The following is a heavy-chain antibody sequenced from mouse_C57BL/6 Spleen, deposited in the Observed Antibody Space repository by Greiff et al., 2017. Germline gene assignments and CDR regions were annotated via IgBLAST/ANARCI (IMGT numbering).Heavy chain of an antibody. CDR2: IRNKANGYTT. V-gene: IGHV7-3*01. CDR1: GFTFTDYY. J-gene: IGHJ1*03. Sequence: EVQGVESGGGLVQPGGSLSLSCAASGFTFTDYYMRWVRQPPGKALEWLGFIRNKANGYTTEYSASVKGRFTISRDNSQSILYLQMNALRAEDSATYYGARCRLGPWYFDVWGTGTTVTVSS. D-gene: IGHD4-1*01. CDR3: ARCRLGPWYFDV.